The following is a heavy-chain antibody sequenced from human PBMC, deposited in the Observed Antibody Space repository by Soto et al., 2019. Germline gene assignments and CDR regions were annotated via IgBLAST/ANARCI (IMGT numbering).Heavy chain of an antibody. J-gene: IGHJ4*02. CDR2: IYYSGST. CDR3: ARNLNWESQQDY. V-gene: IGHV4-39*01. D-gene: IGHD7-27*01. Sequence: PSQLRPHTRTVSGGSISIHYWGRISKPPGKGLEWIGSIYYSGSTYYNPSLKSRVTISVDTSKNQFSLKLSSVTAADTAVYYCARNLNWESQQDYCGQGTLVSVSA. CDR1: GGSISIHY.